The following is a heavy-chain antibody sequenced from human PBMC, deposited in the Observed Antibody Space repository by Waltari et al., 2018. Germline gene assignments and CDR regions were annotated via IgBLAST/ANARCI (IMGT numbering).Heavy chain of an antibody. J-gene: IGHJ3*02. D-gene: IGHD6-19*01. CDR3: ARVQVIQWLHKGAFDI. CDR1: GGSISSYY. V-gene: IGHV4-59*01. CDR2: IYYSGST. Sequence: QVQLQESGPGLVKPSETLSLTCTVSGGSISSYYWSWIRQPPGKGLEWIGYIYYSGSTNYNPSLKSRVTISVDTSKNQFSLKLSSVTAADTAVYYCARVQVIQWLHKGAFDIWGQGTMVTVSS.